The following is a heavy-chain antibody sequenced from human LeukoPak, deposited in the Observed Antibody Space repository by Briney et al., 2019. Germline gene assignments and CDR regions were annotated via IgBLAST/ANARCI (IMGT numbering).Heavy chain of an antibody. Sequence: ASVKVSCKASGYTFTGYFMHWVRQAPGQGLDWMGWINPNTGGTKYAQKFQGRVTMTRDTSIGTAYMELSAVTSDDTAVYFCARVHATGYFSLDLGYWGQGTLVTVSS. CDR2: INPNTGGT. CDR1: GYTFTGYF. J-gene: IGHJ4*02. D-gene: IGHD3-9*01. CDR3: ARVHATGYFSLDLGY. V-gene: IGHV1-2*02.